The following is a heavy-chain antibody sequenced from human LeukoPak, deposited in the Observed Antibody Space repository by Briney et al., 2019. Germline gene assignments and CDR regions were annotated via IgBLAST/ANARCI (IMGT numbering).Heavy chain of an antibody. CDR2: IKQDESEK. J-gene: IGHJ4*02. V-gene: IGHV3-7*01. D-gene: IGHD2-2*01. CDR1: GFTFSSYW. Sequence: GGSLRLSCAASGFTFSSYWMYWVRQAPGKGLEWVASIKQDESEKYYGDSVKGRFAVSRDNAKNSLFLQMNSLRAEDTAVYYCARWYCSSTSCLPDNWGQGTLVTVSS. CDR3: ARWYCSSTSCLPDN.